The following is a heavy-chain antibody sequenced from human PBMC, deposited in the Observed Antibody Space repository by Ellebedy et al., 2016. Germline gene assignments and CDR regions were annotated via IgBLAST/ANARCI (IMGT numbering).Heavy chain of an antibody. CDR1: GYTFTSYG. D-gene: IGHD3-10*01. V-gene: IGHV1-18*01. CDR2: ISAYNGNT. J-gene: IGHJ4*02. CDR3: ARASITMVRGVIIGNIDY. Sequence: ASVKVSXXASGYTFTSYGISWVRQAPGQGLEWMGWISAYNGNTNYAQKLQGRVTMTTDTSTSTAYMELRSLRSDDTAVYYCARASITMVRGVIIGNIDYWGQGTLVTVSS.